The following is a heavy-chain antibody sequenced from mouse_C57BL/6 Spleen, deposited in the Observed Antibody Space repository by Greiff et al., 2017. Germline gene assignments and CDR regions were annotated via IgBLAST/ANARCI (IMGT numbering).Heavy chain of an antibody. Sequence: QVQLQQPGAELVKPGASVKMSCKASGYTFTSYWITWVKQRPGQGLEWIGDIYPGSGSTNYNEKFKSKATLTVNKSSRTAYMQLSSLTSEYSAVYYLAGSNDYSMDYWGQGTSVTVSS. D-gene: IGHD1-1*01. J-gene: IGHJ4*01. CDR2: IYPGSGST. CDR1: GYTFTSYW. CDR3: AGSNDYSMDY. V-gene: IGHV1-55*01.